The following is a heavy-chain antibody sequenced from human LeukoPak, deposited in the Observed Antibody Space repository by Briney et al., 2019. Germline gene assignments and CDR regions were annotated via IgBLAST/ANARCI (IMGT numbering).Heavy chain of an antibody. J-gene: IGHJ4*02. CDR3: ARDVCRNLDY. D-gene: IGHD1-14*01. CDR2: INQDGRTK. Sequence: GGTLRLSCAASGVTFSGSWMGWVRQAPGKGLEGVAHINQDGRTKHYVDSVKGRFTISRDNAKNSLYLQMNSLRVEDTAVYYCARDVCRNLDYWGQGTLVPVSS. CDR1: GVTFSGSW. V-gene: IGHV3-7*01.